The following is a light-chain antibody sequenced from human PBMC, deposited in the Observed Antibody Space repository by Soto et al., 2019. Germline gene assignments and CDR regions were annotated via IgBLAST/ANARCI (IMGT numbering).Light chain of an antibody. CDR1: QSVSSY. Sequence: EIVLTQSPATLSLSPGERATLSCRASQSVSSYLAWYQQKPGQAPRLLIYDASNRATGIPARFSGSWSGTDFTLTISSLEPEDFAVYYCQQRSNWPRGTFGGGTKVEIQ. CDR2: DAS. CDR3: QQRSNWPRGT. V-gene: IGKV3-11*01. J-gene: IGKJ4*01.